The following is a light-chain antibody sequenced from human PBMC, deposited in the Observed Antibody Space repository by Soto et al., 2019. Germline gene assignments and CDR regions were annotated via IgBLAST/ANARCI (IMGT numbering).Light chain of an antibody. Sequence: QSVLTQPASVSGSPGQSITISCTGTSSDVDGYNYVSWYQQHPGKAPKLMMYDVSNRPSGVSNRFSGSKSGNTASLTISGLQAEDEADYYCSSFTSSSIYVFGSGTKVTVL. CDR2: DVS. V-gene: IGLV2-14*01. J-gene: IGLJ1*01. CDR3: SSFTSSSIYV. CDR1: SSDVDGYNY.